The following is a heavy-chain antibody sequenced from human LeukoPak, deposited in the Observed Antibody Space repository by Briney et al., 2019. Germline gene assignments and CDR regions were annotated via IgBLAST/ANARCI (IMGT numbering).Heavy chain of an antibody. V-gene: IGHV4-59*01. CDR1: GGSISSYY. J-gene: IGHJ5*02. Sequence: PSETLSLTCTVSGGSISSYYWSWIRQPPGKGLEWIGYIYHSGSTKYNPSLKSRVTISVDTSKNQLSLKLSSVTAADTAVYYCARDHPGFDPWGQGTLVTVSS. CDR3: ARDHPGFDP. CDR2: IYHSGST.